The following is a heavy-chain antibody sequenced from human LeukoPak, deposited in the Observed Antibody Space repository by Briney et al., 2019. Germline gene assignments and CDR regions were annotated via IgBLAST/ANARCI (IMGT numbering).Heavy chain of an antibody. Sequence: GGSLRLSCAASGFAFSRYAMSWVRQAPGKGLEWVSAISGSGGSTYYADSVKGRFTISRDNSKNTLYLQMNSLRAEDTAVYYCAKDPFGMIVVDDYWGQGTLATVSS. V-gene: IGHV3-23*01. CDR2: ISGSGGST. CDR3: AKDPFGMIVVDDY. J-gene: IGHJ4*02. CDR1: GFAFSRYA. D-gene: IGHD3-22*01.